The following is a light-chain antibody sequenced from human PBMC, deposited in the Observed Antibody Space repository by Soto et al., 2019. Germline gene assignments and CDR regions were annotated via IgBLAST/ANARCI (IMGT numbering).Light chain of an antibody. CDR3: QHYNRYSEA. J-gene: IGKJ1*01. Sequence: DIQMTQSPSTLSASVGDRVTITCRASQSFSYWLAWYQQKPGKAPKLLIYLASTLVFGVPSRFSGSGSGTECTLTISSLQPDYFATYYCQHYNRYSEAFGKGTNVELK. V-gene: IGKV1-5*03. CDR1: QSFSYW. CDR2: LAS.